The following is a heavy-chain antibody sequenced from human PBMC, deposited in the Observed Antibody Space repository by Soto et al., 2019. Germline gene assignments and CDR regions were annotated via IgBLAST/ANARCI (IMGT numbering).Heavy chain of an antibody. J-gene: IGHJ4*02. CDR3: ARRSRRDGYNTLAD. Sequence: QVQLVQSGAEVKKPGSSVKVSCKASGGTFSSNAISWVRQAPGQGLEWIGGIIPIFGTANYAQKFQDRVPINADETTSTAYMDLSSLRSEATAVYFCARRSRRDGYNTLADWGQGTLVTVSS. CDR1: GGTFSSNA. D-gene: IGHD2-21*01. CDR2: IIPIFGTA. V-gene: IGHV1-69*12.